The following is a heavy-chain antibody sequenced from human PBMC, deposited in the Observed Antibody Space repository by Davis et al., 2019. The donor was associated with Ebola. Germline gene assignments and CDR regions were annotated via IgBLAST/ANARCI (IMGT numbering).Heavy chain of an antibody. D-gene: IGHD2-2*01. CDR3: AREEKWCSTSFCYYYGMDV. CDR1: GGSFSAYY. V-gene: IGHV4-59*01. CDR2: IYYSGST. J-gene: IGHJ6*02. Sequence: SETLSLTCAVYGGSFSAYYWSWIRQPPGKGLEWIGYIYYSGSTNYNPSLKSRVTISVDTSKNQFSLKLSSVTAADTAVYYCAREEKWCSTSFCYYYGMDVWGQGTTVTVSS.